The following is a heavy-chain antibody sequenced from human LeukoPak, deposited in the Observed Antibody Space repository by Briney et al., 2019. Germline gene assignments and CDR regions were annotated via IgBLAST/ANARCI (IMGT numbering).Heavy chain of an antibody. J-gene: IGHJ4*02. CDR3: ASLPGFDY. CDR1: GFTFSSYA. Sequence: GGSLRLSCAASGFTFSSYAMHWVRQAPGKGLEWVAVISYDGSNKYYAVSVKGRFTISRDNSKNTLYLQMNSLRAEDTAVYYCASLPGFDYWGQGTLVTVSS. CDR2: ISYDGSNK. D-gene: IGHD1-14*01. V-gene: IGHV3-30-3*01.